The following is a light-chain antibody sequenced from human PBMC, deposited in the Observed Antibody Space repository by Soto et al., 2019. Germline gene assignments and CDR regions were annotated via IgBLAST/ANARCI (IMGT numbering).Light chain of an antibody. CDR1: QNISSY. CDR2: DAS. CDR3: QQYNNWPPIT. Sequence: EIVLTQSPVTLSLSPGERATLSCRASQNISSYLIWYQQKPGQAPRLLMYDASTRATGIPARFSGSGSGTEFTLTISSLQSEDFAVYYCQQYNNWPPITFGQGTRLEIK. V-gene: IGKV3-15*01. J-gene: IGKJ5*01.